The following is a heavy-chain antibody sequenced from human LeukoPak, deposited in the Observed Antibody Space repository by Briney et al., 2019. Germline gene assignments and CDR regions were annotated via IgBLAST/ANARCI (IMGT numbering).Heavy chain of an antibody. J-gene: IGHJ4*02. D-gene: IGHD2-15*01. Sequence: ASVKVSCKASGYTFTNYGISWVRQAPGQGLEWMGWISAYNGHTDSAQEFQGRVTMTTDTSTSTAYMELRSVRSDDTATYYCARASAQWSDYWGQGTLVTVSS. V-gene: IGHV1-18*01. CDR2: ISAYNGHT. CDR1: GYTFTNYG. CDR3: ARASAQWSDY.